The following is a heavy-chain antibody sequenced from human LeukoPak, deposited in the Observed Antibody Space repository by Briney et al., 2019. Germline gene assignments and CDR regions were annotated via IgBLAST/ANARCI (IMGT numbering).Heavy chain of an antibody. D-gene: IGHD1-7*01. CDR3: AGRTTYYYYYGMDV. V-gene: IGHV4-59*01. J-gene: IGHJ6*02. Sequence: SQTLSLTCTVSGGSISSYYWSWIRQPPGKGLEWIGYIYFSGNTNYNPSLKSRVTISIDTSKNQFSLKLSSVTAADTAVYYCAGRTTYYYYYGMDVWGQGTTVTVSS. CDR2: IYFSGNT. CDR1: GGSISSYY.